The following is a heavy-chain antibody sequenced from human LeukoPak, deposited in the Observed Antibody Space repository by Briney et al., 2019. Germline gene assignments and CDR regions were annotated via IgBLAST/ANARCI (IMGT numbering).Heavy chain of an antibody. CDR2: IYTSGST. D-gene: IGHD5-24*01. Sequence: PSETLSLTCTVSGGFISSGSYYWSWIRQPAGKGLEWIGRIYTSGSTNYNPSLKSRVTISVDTSKNQFSLKLSSVTAADTAVYYCARDNVEMATNYLSQVNWFDPWGQGTLVTVSS. CDR1: GGFISSGSYY. J-gene: IGHJ5*02. V-gene: IGHV4-61*02. CDR3: ARDNVEMATNYLSQVNWFDP.